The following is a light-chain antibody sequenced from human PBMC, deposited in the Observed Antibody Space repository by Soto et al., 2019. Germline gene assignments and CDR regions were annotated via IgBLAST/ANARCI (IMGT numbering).Light chain of an antibody. V-gene: IGKV1-9*01. CDR2: AAS. CDR1: QGISSY. CDR3: QQHGSYPWT. J-gene: IGKJ1*01. Sequence: DIQLTQSPSFLSASVGARITITCRASQGISSYLAWYQQKPGRAPKVLIYAASTLQSGVPARFSGSGSGTEFTLTISSLQPEDFATYHCQQHGSYPWTFGQGTKVEI.